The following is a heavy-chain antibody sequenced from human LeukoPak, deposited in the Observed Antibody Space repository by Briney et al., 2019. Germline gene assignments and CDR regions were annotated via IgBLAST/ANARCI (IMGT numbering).Heavy chain of an antibody. CDR2: INSDGSST. CDR3: ARETVAGPHFDY. J-gene: IGHJ4*02. Sequence: GGALRLSCAASGFTFSSYWMHWVRQAPGKGLVWVSRINSDGSSTSYADSVKGRFTISRDNAKKTLYLRMNSLRAEDTAVYYCARETVAGPHFDYWGQGTLVTVSS. D-gene: IGHD6-19*01. V-gene: IGHV3-74*01. CDR1: GFTFSSYW.